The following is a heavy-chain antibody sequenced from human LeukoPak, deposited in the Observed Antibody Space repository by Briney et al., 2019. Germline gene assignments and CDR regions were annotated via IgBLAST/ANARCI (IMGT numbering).Heavy chain of an antibody. D-gene: IGHD6-19*01. CDR3: ARGRNGRGSGHGLSY. CDR1: GYSFTGYY. J-gene: IGHJ4*02. CDR2: INPNSGGT. V-gene: IGHV1-2*02. Sequence: GASVKVSCKASGYSFTGYYMHWVRQAPGQGLEWMGWINPNSGGTNYAQKFQGRVTMTRDTSISTAYMELSRLRSDDTAVYYCARGRNGRGSGHGLSYWGQGTLVTVSS.